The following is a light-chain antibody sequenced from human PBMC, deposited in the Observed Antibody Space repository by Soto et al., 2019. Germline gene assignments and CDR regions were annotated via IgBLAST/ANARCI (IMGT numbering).Light chain of an antibody. CDR1: SSDGGGYKY. J-gene: IGLJ1*01. Sequence: QSALTQPRSVSGSAGQSVTISCTGTSSDGGGYKYVSWYQQHPGKAPKLMIYDVSKRPSGVPDRFSGSKSGNTASLTISGLQAEDEADYYCCSYAGSYTYVFGTGTKVTVL. CDR2: DVS. CDR3: CSYAGSYTYV. V-gene: IGLV2-11*01.